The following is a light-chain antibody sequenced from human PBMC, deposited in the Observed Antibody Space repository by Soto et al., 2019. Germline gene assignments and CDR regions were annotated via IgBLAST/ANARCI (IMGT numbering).Light chain of an antibody. V-gene: IGKV1-27*01. CDR1: QDIRNF. J-gene: IGKJ3*01. CDR2: AAS. CDR3: QKYSSVPV. Sequence: DLQMTQSPTSLSASVGDRVTITCRASQDIRNFVAWYQQKPGKAPKLMIYAASTLQSGVPSRFSGSGSGTDFTLTIQSLQPEDVATYYCQKYSSVPVFGPGTKVEIK.